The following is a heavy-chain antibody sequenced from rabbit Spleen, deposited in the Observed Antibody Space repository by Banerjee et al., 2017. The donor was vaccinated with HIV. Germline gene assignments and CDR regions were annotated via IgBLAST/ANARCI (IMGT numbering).Heavy chain of an antibody. Sequence: QEQLVESGGGLVQPEGSLTLTCKASGFSFSDRDVMCWVRQAPGKGLEWIACISVGGSGFTYYARWAKGRFTISKTSSTTVTLQMTSLTAADTATYFCARETSSGWGVVSYYFNLWGPGTLVTVS. V-gene: IGHV1S45*01. D-gene: IGHD4-1*01. CDR1: GFSFSDRDV. J-gene: IGHJ4*01. CDR3: ARETSSGWGVVSYYFNL. CDR2: ISVGGSGFT.